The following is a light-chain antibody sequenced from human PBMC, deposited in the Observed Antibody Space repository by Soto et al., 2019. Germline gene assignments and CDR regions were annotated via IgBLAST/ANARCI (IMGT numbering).Light chain of an antibody. CDR3: YQYFSTPLT. Sequence: DIVMTQSPDSLAVSLGERATINCKSSQSVLYSSNNKNHLAWYQQKPGQPPELVIYWASTRESGVPDRFSGSGSGTDFTLTISSLHAEEVAVYYCYQYFSTPLTFGGVTKVDIK. V-gene: IGKV4-1*01. CDR1: QSVLYSSNNKNH. CDR2: WAS. J-gene: IGKJ4*01.